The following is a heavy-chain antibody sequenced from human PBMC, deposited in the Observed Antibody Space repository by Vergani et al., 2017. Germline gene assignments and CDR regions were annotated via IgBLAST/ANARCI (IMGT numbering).Heavy chain of an antibody. CDR2: INHSGST. Sequence: QVQLQQWGAGLLKPSETLSLICAVYGGSFSGYYWSWIRQPPGKGLEWIGEINHSGSTNYNPSLKSRVTISVDTSKNHFSLRLSSVTAADTAVYYCARHGNPPSNLAAPLATWGQGSLVTVSS. J-gene: IGHJ5*02. D-gene: IGHD4-23*01. V-gene: IGHV4-34*01. CDR3: ARHGNPPSNLAAPLAT. CDR1: GGSFSGYY.